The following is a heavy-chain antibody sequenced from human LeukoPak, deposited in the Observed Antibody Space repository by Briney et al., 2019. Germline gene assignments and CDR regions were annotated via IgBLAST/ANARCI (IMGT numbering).Heavy chain of an antibody. CDR1: GASISSQY. V-gene: IGHV4-59*11. Sequence: SETLSLTCTVSGASISSQYWSWIRQSPGKGLEWIGNVHYGGSTNYNPSFSSRVAISMLPSENQFSLMLSFVTSADTALYYCARSEGGRYSAQLECWGQGTLVTVSS. CDR3: ARSEGGRYSAQLEC. J-gene: IGHJ4*02. CDR2: VHYGGST. D-gene: IGHD5-18*01.